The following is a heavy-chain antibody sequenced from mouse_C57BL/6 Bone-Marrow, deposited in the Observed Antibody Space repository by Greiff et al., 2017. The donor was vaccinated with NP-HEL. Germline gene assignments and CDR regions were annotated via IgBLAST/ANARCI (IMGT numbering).Heavy chain of an antibody. CDR2: SRNKANDYTT. V-gene: IGHV7-1*01. D-gene: IGHD4-1*01. CDR3: ARAPSMGRLDY. CDR1: GFTFSDFY. J-gene: IGHJ2*01. Sequence: VQLVESGGGLVQSGRSLRLSCATSGFTFSDFYMEWVRQAPGKGLEWIAASRNKANDYTTEYSASVKGRFIVSRDTSQSILYLQMNALRAEDTAIYYCARAPSMGRLDYWGQGTTLTVSS.